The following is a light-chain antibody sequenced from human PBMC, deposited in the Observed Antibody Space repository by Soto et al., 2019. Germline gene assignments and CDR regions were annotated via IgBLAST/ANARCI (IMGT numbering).Light chain of an antibody. V-gene: IGKV1-39*01. J-gene: IGKJ1*01. Sequence: DIQMTQYPSSLSASVGDRVTITCRASQSLSSYLNWYQQKPGKAPKLLIYAASSLQSGVPSRFSGSGSGTEFTLTIRSLQPDDLATYYCQQSSSTPWPFCQGTKVEIK. CDR2: AAS. CDR3: QQSSSTPWP. CDR1: QSLSSY.